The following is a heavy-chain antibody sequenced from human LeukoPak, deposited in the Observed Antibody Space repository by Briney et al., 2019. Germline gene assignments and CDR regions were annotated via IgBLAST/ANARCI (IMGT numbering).Heavy chain of an antibody. CDR3: AKDAQRGFDYSNSLES. CDR1: GFTFSHYG. J-gene: IGHJ4*02. D-gene: IGHD4-11*01. Sequence: GGSLRLSCATSGFTFSHYGMHWVRPAPGKGLEWVAVIWNDGSDKYYGDSVKGRFTISRDNSKKTVYLQMNSLRVEDTAVYYCAKDAQRGFDYSNSLESWGQGALVTVSS. V-gene: IGHV3-33*06. CDR2: IWNDGSDK.